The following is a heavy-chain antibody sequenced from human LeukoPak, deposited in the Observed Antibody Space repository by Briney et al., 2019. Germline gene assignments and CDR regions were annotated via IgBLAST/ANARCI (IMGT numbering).Heavy chain of an antibody. CDR1: GYTFSGYY. D-gene: IGHD3-22*01. V-gene: IGHV1-2*02. CDR2: INPNSGVT. J-gene: IGHJ4*02. CDR3: ARGPPTRVVVITTGDFDY. Sequence: ASVKVSCKAAGYTFSGYYMHWVRQAPGQRLEWMGWINPNSGVTKYAQKFQGRVTVTRDTSISTAYMELRRLRSDDRAVYYCARGPPTRVVVITTGDFDYWGQGPLVTVSS.